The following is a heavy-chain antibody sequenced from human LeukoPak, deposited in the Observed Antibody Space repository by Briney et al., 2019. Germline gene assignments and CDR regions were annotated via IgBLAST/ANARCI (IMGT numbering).Heavy chain of an antibody. D-gene: IGHD1-14*01. CDR3: ARVGIGHAFDI. Sequence: GGSLRLSCAASGFTFSSYSMNWVRQAPGKGLEWVSSISSSSSYIYYADSVKGRFTISRDNAKNSLYLQMNSLRAEDTAVYYCARVGIGHAFDIWGQGTMVTVSS. CDR2: ISSSSSYI. CDR1: GFTFSSYS. J-gene: IGHJ3*02. V-gene: IGHV3-21*01.